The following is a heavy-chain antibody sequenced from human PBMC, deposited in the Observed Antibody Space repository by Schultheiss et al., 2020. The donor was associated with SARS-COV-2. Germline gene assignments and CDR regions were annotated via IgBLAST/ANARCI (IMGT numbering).Heavy chain of an antibody. D-gene: IGHD3-22*01. CDR1: GGTFSSYA. CDR3: ARSYYYDRVRGDYYYYGMDV. CDR2: IIPIFGTA. J-gene: IGHJ6*02. Sequence: SVKVSCKASGGTFSSYAISWVRQAPGQGLEWMGGIIPIFGTANYAQKFQGRVSMTTDTSTSTASMELRSLRSDDTAIYYCARSYYYDRVRGDYYYYGMDVWGQGTTVTVSS. V-gene: IGHV1-69*05.